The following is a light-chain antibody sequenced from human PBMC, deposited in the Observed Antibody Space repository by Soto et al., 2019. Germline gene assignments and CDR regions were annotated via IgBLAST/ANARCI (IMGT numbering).Light chain of an antibody. Sequence: EFVLTQSPVTLSLSPGERATLSCRASHFISTNYLAWYQQRSGQAPRLLIYGTSTRVTGIPDRFSGSGSGTDFTLTISRLEPEDFAVYFCQQYATSPTWTFGHGTKVES. V-gene: IGKV3-20*01. CDR3: QQYATSPTWT. CDR1: HFISTNY. J-gene: IGKJ1*01. CDR2: GTS.